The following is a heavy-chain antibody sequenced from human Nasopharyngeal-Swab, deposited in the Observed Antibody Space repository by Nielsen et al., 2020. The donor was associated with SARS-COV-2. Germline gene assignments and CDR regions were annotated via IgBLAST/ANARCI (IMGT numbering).Heavy chain of an antibody. CDR3: ARRGSSSSPTNYYYYGMDV. CDR1: GYTFTGYY. CDR2: ISAYNGNT. D-gene: IGHD6-6*01. V-gene: IGHV1-18*04. Sequence: ASVKVSCKASGYTFTGYYMHWVRQAPGQGLEWMGWISAYNGNTNYAQKLQGRVTMTTDTSTSTAYMELRSLRSEDTAVYYCARRGSSSSPTNYYYYGMDVWGQGTTVTVSS. J-gene: IGHJ6*02.